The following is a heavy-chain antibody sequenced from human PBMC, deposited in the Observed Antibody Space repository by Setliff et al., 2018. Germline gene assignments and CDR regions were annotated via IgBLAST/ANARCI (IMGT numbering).Heavy chain of an antibody. D-gene: IGHD3-22*01. CDR1: GFSISGGYY. Sequence: ETLSLTCAVSGFSISGGYYWGWIRQPPGKGLEWIVNIHHSGKAYYNPSLKSRVTMSVDTSKNHVSLKLSSVTAADTAVYYCARAHTWSLPNDNSGYPGWFDPWGQGTLVTVSS. V-gene: IGHV4-38-2*01. CDR3: ARAHTWSLPNDNSGYPGWFDP. CDR2: IHHSGKA. J-gene: IGHJ5*02.